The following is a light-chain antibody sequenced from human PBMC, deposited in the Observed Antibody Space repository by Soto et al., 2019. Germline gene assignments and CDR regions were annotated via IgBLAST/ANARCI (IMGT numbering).Light chain of an antibody. V-gene: IGKV1-39*01. Sequence: DIQMTQSPSSLSASVGDRVTITCRASQTIGRNLNWYQQKPGKAPKLLISTASSLQSGVPSSFSGSGSGTDFTLTISSLQPEHFATYYCQQTYSLPRTFGQGTKVEIK. CDR1: QTIGRN. CDR2: TAS. J-gene: IGKJ1*01. CDR3: QQTYSLPRT.